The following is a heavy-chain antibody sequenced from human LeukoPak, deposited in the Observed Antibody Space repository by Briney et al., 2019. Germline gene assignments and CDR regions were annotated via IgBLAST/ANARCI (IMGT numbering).Heavy chain of an antibody. V-gene: IGHV3-7*03. CDR3: ARGGGLDV. D-gene: IGHD3-16*01. J-gene: IGHJ6*02. Sequence: GGSLRLSCAASGFTFDDYGMSWVRQAPGKGLEWVASINHNGNVNYYVDSVKGRFTISRDNAKNSLYLQMSNLRAEDTAVYFCARGGGLDVWGQGATVTVSS. CDR1: GFTFDDYG. CDR2: INHNGNVN.